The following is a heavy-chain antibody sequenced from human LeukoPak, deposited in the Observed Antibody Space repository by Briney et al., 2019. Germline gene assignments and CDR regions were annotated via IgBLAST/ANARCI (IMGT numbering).Heavy chain of an antibody. V-gene: IGHV3-64D*09. CDR2: IRPDGDST. CDR1: GFTFSSYT. CDR3: VKDRSGSWAFDI. J-gene: IGHJ3*02. D-gene: IGHD1-26*01. Sequence: GGSLRLSCSASGFTFSSYTMHWVRQAPGKGLEYVSLIRPDGDSTNYADSVKGRFTTSRDNSKNALYLQMSSLRPEDTAIYYCVKDRSGSWAFDIWGQGTMVTVSS.